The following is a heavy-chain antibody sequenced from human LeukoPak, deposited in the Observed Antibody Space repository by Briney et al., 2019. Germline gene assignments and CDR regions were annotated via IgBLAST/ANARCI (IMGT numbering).Heavy chain of an antibody. CDR3: ARKENVYYYFDY. CDR1: GVSFSGYY. J-gene: IGHJ4*02. D-gene: IGHD3-10*01. V-gene: IGHV4-34*01. CDR2: INHSGST. Sequence: SETLSLTCAVYGVSFSGYYWSWIRQPPGKGLEWIGEINHSGSTNYNPSLKSRVTISVDTSKIQFSLKLSSVTAVDTAVYYCARKENVYYYFDYWGQGTLVTVSS.